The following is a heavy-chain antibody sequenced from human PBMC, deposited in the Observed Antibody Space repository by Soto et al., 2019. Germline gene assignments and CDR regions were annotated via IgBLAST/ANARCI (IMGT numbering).Heavy chain of an antibody. CDR2: ISSSSSYI. Sequence: EVQLVESGGGLVKPGGSLRLSCAASGFTFSSYSMNWVRQAPGKGLEWVSSISSSSSYIYYADSVKGRFTISRDNAKNSLYLHMNSLRAEDTAVYYCARDPSYYDSSGYYFWGQGTLVIVSS. V-gene: IGHV3-21*01. J-gene: IGHJ4*02. CDR3: ARDPSYYDSSGYYF. D-gene: IGHD3-22*01. CDR1: GFTFSSYS.